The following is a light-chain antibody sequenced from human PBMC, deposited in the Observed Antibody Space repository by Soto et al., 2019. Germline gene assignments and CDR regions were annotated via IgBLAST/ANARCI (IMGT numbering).Light chain of an antibody. Sequence: QSVLTQPPSVSGSPGQSVTISCTGTSSDVGSYNRVSWYQQPPGTAPKLMIYEVSNRPSGVSDRFSGSKSGNTASLTISGLQAEDEADYYCSSYTSSSTYVFGTGTTLTVL. V-gene: IGLV2-18*02. CDR1: SSDVGSYNR. CDR3: SSYTSSSTYV. CDR2: EVS. J-gene: IGLJ1*01.